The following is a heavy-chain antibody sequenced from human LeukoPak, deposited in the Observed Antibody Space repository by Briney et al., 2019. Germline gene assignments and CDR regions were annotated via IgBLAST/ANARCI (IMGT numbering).Heavy chain of an antibody. CDR3: ARSIVVVTAIRRLTGY. Sequence: AGGSLRLSCAASGFTFSSYWMSWVRQAPGKGLEWVANIKQDGSEKYYVDSVKGRFTISRDNAKNSLYLQMNSLRAEDTAVYYCARSIVVVTAIRRLTGYWGQGTLVTVSS. CDR1: GFTFSSYW. J-gene: IGHJ4*02. CDR2: IKQDGSEK. V-gene: IGHV3-7*01. D-gene: IGHD2-21*02.